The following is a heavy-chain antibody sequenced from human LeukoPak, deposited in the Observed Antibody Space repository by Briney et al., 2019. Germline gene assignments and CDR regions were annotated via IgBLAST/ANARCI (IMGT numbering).Heavy chain of an antibody. V-gene: IGHV4-34*01. D-gene: IGHD3-22*01. Sequence: PSETLSLTCAVYGGSFSDYDWTWIRQPPGKGLEWIGEINHGGNTKYNPSLKSRVTISLDTTKNQFSLKLSSVTAADTAVYYCARGKGDLTMIAMIVTAVECYFDHWGRGSVVTVSS. J-gene: IGHJ4*02. CDR1: GGSFSDYD. CDR3: ARGKGDLTMIAMIVTAVECYFDH. CDR2: INHGGNT.